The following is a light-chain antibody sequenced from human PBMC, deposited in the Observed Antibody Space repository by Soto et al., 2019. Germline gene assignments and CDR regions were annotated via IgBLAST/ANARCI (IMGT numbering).Light chain of an antibody. Sequence: EMVMTQSPATLSVFPGERATLSCRASQSVSSNLAWYQEKPGQAPRLLIYGASARATGIPARFSGSGSGTEFTLTNSSLQSEDFAVYYCQQYNNWPWTFGQGTKVEIK. J-gene: IGKJ1*01. CDR1: QSVSSN. V-gene: IGKV3-15*01. CDR3: QQYNNWPWT. CDR2: GAS.